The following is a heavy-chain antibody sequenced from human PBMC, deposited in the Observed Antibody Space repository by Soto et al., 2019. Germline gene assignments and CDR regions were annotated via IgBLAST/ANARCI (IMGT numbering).Heavy chain of an antibody. V-gene: IGHV4-34*01. Sequence: SETLSLTXAVYGGSFSGYYWSWIRQPPGKGLEWIGEINHSGSTNYNPSLKSRVTISVDTSKNQFSLKLSSVTAADTAVYYCARGWTVVVPAAPPYYYYGMDVWGQGTTVTVSS. CDR1: GGSFSGYY. CDR3: ARGWTVVVPAAPPYYYYGMDV. D-gene: IGHD2-2*01. CDR2: INHSGST. J-gene: IGHJ6*02.